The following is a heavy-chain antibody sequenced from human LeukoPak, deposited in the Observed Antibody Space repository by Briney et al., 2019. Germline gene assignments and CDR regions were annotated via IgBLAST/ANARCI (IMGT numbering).Heavy chain of an antibody. D-gene: IGHD2-15*01. CDR3: AKQLGYCSDGSCYFPY. CDR2: ISNNGGYT. J-gene: IGHJ4*02. V-gene: IGHV3-23*01. CDR1: GFTFGNYA. Sequence: PGGSLRLSCEASGFTFGNYAMSWVRQAPGKGLEWVSAISNNGGYTYYADSVQGRFTISRDNSKSTLCLQMNSLRAEDTAVYYCAKQLGYCSDGSCYFPYWGQGTLVTVSS.